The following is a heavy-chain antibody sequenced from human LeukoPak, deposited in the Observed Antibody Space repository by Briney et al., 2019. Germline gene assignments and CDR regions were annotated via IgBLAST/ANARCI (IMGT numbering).Heavy chain of an antibody. D-gene: IGHD5-24*01. V-gene: IGHV1-69*13. CDR1: GGTFSSYT. J-gene: IGHJ3*02. CDR3: ANDDGYIRGAFDI. Sequence: ASVKVSCKASGGTFSSYTISWVRQAPGQGLEWMGGIIPIFGTANYAQKFQGRVTITADESTSTAYMELSSLRSEDTAVYYCANDDGYIRGAFDIWGQGTMVTVSS. CDR2: IIPIFGTA.